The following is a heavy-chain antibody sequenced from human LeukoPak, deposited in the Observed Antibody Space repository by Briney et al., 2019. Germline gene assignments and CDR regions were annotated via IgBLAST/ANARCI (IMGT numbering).Heavy chain of an antibody. CDR3: AKGTYASGSYSFDY. J-gene: IGHJ4*02. CDR1: GFTFSSYA. V-gene: IGHV3-23*01. Sequence: PGGSLRLSCAASGFTFSSYAMVWVRQAPGKGLEWVSTISGSGGSTYYADSVKGRFTICRDNSNHTLYLQMNSLRAEDTAVYYCAKGTYASGSYSFDYWGQGTLVTVSS. D-gene: IGHD3-10*01. CDR2: ISGSGGST.